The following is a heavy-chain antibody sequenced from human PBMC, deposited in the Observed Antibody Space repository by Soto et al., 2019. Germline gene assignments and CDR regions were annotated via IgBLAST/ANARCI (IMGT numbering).Heavy chain of an antibody. CDR2: IYYSGST. CDR3: ARDKGRYYGSGSITPYYYYYGMDV. J-gene: IGHJ6*02. Sequence: SETLSLTCTVSGGSISSGGYYWSWIRQHPGKGLEWIGYIYYSGSTYYNPSLKSRVTISVDTSKNQFSLKLSSVTAADTAVYYCARDKGRYYGSGSITPYYYYYGMDVWGQGTTVTVSS. CDR1: GGSISSGGYY. D-gene: IGHD3-10*01. V-gene: IGHV4-31*03.